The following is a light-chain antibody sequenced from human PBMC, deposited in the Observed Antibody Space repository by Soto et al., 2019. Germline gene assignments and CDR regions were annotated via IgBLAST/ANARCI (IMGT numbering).Light chain of an antibody. Sequence: QSALTQPASVSGSPGQSITISCTGTSSDVGGYKSVSWYQQHPGKAPKLMIYEVSNRPSGVSNRFSGSKSGNTASLTISGLQAEDEADYYCSSYTSSSTFFGGGTKVTVL. CDR1: SSDVGGYKS. CDR2: EVS. V-gene: IGLV2-14*01. CDR3: SSYTSSSTF. J-gene: IGLJ2*01.